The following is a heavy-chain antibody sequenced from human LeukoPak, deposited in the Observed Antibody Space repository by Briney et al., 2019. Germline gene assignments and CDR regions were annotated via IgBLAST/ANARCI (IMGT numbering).Heavy chain of an antibody. V-gene: IGHV4-34*01. CDR2: INHSGST. CDR1: GGSFSGYY. D-gene: IGHD6-6*01. J-gene: IGHJ4*02. Sequence: SETLPLTCAVYGGSFSGYYWSWIRQPPGKGLEWIGEINHSGSTNYNPSLKSRVTISVDTSKNQFSLKLSSVTAADTAVYYCARQGRPSSSSAFLFDYWGQGTLVTVSS. CDR3: ARQGRPSSSSAFLFDY.